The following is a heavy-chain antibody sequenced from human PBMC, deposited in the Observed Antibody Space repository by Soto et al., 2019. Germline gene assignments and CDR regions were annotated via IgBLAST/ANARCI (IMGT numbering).Heavy chain of an antibody. J-gene: IGHJ4*02. D-gene: IGHD5-18*01. CDR1: GGSISSSSYY. Sequence: QLQLQESGPGLVKPSETLSLTCTVSGGSISSSSYYWGWIRQPPGKGLEWIGSICYSGSTYSNPSLKSRVTISVDTSKNQFSLKLSSVTAADTAVYYCARHHGERSYGYLLYYFDYWGQGTLVTVSS. V-gene: IGHV4-39*01. CDR3: ARHHGERSYGYLLYYFDY. CDR2: ICYSGST.